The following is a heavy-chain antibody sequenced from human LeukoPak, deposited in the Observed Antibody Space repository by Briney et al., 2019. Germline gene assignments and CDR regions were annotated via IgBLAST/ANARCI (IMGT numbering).Heavy chain of an antibody. CDR3: ARGQDYYDTSGYLWGNQFYFGH. CDR2: ISHDGNSK. Sequence: PGRSLRLSCAASGFTLSTCGMHWVRQAPGKGLEWVAMISHDGNSKQYADFAKGRFTISRDNSKNTLYLQMNSLGVEDTAVYYCARGQDYYDTSGYLWGNQFYFGHWGQGTLVTVSS. J-gene: IGHJ4*02. D-gene: IGHD3-22*01. V-gene: IGHV3-30*03. CDR1: GFTLSTCG.